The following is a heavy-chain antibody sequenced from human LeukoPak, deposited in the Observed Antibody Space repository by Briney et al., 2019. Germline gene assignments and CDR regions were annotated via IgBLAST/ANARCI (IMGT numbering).Heavy chain of an antibody. D-gene: IGHD2-2*01. Sequence: SETLSLTCAVYGGSFSGYYWSWIRQPPGKGLEWIGEINHSGSTNYNPSLKSRVTISVDTSKNQFSLKLSSVTAADTAVYYCARDYHVVVPAAKRGRRFDPWGQGTLVTVSS. V-gene: IGHV4-34*01. CDR3: ARDYHVVVPAAKRGRRFDP. CDR2: INHSGST. CDR1: GGSFSGYY. J-gene: IGHJ5*02.